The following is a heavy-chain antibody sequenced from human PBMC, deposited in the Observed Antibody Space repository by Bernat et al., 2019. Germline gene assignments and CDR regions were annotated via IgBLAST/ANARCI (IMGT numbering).Heavy chain of an antibody. CDR1: GGSFSGYY. Sequence: QVQLQQWGAGLLKPSETLSLTCAAYGGSFSGYYWSWIRQPPGKGLEWIGEINHSGSTNYNPSLKSRVTISVDTSKNQFSLKLSSVTAADTAVYYCARGTAVVVVAATVWFDPWGQGTLVTVSS. CDR3: ARGTAVVVVAATVWFDP. J-gene: IGHJ5*02. D-gene: IGHD2-15*01. V-gene: IGHV4-34*01. CDR2: INHSGST.